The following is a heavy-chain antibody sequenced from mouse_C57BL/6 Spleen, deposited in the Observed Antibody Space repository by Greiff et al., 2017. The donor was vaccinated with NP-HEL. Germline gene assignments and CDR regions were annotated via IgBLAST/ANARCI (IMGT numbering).Heavy chain of an antibody. J-gene: IGHJ4*01. CDR2: IDPETGGT. V-gene: IGHV1-15*01. CDR1: GYTFTDYE. CDR3: TRENLYYSQDYAMDY. D-gene: IGHD2-12*01. Sequence: QVQLQQSGAELVRPGASVTLSCKASGYTFTDYEMHWVKQTPVHGLEWIGAIDPETGGTAYNQKFKGKAILTADKSSSTAYMELRSLTSEDSAVYYCTRENLYYSQDYAMDYWGQGTSVTVSS.